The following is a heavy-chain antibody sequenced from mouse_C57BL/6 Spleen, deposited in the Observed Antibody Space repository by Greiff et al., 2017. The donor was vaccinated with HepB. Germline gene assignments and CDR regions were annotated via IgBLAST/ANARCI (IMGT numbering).Heavy chain of an antibody. V-gene: IGHV10-3*01. CDR2: IRSKSSNYAT. D-gene: IGHD2-2*01. CDR1: GFTFNTYA. CDR3: VRDLWLRRGDWYFDV. Sequence: EVKLVESGGGLVQPKGSLKLSCAASGFTFNTYAMHWVRQAPGKGLEWVARIRSKSSNYATYYADSVKDRFTISRDDSQSMLYLQMNNLKTEDTAMYYCVRDLWLRRGDWYFDVWGTGTTVTVSS. J-gene: IGHJ1*03.